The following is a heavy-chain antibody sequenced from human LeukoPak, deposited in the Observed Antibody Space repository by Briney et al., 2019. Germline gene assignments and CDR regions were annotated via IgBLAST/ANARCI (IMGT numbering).Heavy chain of an antibody. CDR3: ARDPFLGIAVVPPADDY. V-gene: IGHV4-39*07. CDR1: GGSFSSSSYY. Sequence: PSETLPLTCTVSGGSFSSSSYYWGWNRQPPGKALAWIGSMRHSGSTHYNPSLKSRVTISVDTSKNQFSLKLSSVTAADTAVYYCARDPFLGIAVVPPADDYWGQGTLATVSS. D-gene: IGHD2-2*01. CDR2: MRHSGST. J-gene: IGHJ4*02.